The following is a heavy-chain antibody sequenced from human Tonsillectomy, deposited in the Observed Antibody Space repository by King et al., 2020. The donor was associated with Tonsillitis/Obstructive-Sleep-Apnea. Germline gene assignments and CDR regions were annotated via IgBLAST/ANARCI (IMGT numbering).Heavy chain of an antibody. Sequence: LQLQESGPGLVKPSETLSLTCTVSGGSISNYYWSWIRQPPGKGLEWIAYIYYSGSTYSNPSLKSRVTLSVDTSKNQFSLKLSSVTAADTAVYYCARAVDYDAFDICGQAKMVTVSS. CDR2: IYYSGST. CDR3: ARAVDYDAFDI. J-gene: IGHJ3*02. V-gene: IGHV4-59*01. D-gene: IGHD4-11*01. CDR1: GGSISNYY.